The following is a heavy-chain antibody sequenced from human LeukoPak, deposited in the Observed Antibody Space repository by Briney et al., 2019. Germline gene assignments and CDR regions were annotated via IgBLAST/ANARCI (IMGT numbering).Heavy chain of an antibody. CDR1: GYTFTSYY. J-gene: IGHJ6*02. V-gene: IGHV1-46*01. Sequence: ASVKVSCKASGYTFTSYYMHWVRQAPGQGLEWMGIINPSGGSTTYAQKFQGRVTMTRDTSTSTVYMELSSLRSEDTAVYYCARDRGVGATTWPNYYYYYGMDVWGQGTTVTVSS. D-gene: IGHD1-26*01. CDR2: INPSGGST. CDR3: ARDRGVGATTWPNYYYYYGMDV.